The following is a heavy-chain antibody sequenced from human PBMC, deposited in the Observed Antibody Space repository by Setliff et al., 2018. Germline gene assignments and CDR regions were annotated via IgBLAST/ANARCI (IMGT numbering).Heavy chain of an antibody. Sequence: ASVKVSCKASGYTFTGYYMHWVRQAPGQGLEWMGWINPNSGGTNYVQKFQGRVTMTRDTSISTAYMELSRLRSDDTAVYYCARGGGSSSWYDAFDIWGRGTMVTVSS. D-gene: IGHD6-13*01. CDR3: ARGGGSSSWYDAFDI. V-gene: IGHV1-2*02. CDR2: INPNSGGT. CDR1: GYTFTGYY. J-gene: IGHJ3*02.